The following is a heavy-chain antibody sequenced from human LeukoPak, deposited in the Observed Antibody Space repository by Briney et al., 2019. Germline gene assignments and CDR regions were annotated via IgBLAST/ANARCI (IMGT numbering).Heavy chain of an antibody. D-gene: IGHD1-26*01. CDR2: INPNCGGT. CDR3: ARSSESYLVFDY. J-gene: IGHJ4*02. Sequence: ASVKVSCKASGYTFTGYYMHWVRQAPGQGLEWMGRINPNCGGTNYAQKFQGRVTMTRDTSISTAYMELSRLRSDDTAVYYCARSSESYLVFDYWGQGTLVTVSS. V-gene: IGHV1-2*06. CDR1: GYTFTGYY.